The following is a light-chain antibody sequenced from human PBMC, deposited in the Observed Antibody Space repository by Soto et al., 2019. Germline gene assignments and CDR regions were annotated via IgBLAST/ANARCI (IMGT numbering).Light chain of an antibody. CDR1: QSVSSN. V-gene: IGKV3-15*01. CDR3: QQYNNWPRT. Sequence: EIVMTQSPATLSVSPGERATLSCRASQSVSSNLAWYQQKPGQAPRLLIYGASTRATGIPARFSGSGSGTEFTLTISSLQSEDFVVYSCQQYNNWPRTFGQGTKVDIK. CDR2: GAS. J-gene: IGKJ1*01.